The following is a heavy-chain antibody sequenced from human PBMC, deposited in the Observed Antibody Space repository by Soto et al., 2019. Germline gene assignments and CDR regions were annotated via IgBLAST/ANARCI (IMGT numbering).Heavy chain of an antibody. CDR2: VSFEGGTQ. J-gene: IGHJ2*01. CDR3: ARENYYGGHVIGSLDL. D-gene: IGHD3-22*01. Sequence: QVQLVESGGGVVQPGRSLRLSCTASGFTFSTYAMQWVRQAPGKGLEWVAVVSFEGGTQFYADSVKGRFTTSRDNSKNSLYLQMSSLTTEDAAIYYCARENYYGGHVIGSLDLWGRGTLVSVSS. V-gene: IGHV3-30-3*01. CDR1: GFTFSTYA.